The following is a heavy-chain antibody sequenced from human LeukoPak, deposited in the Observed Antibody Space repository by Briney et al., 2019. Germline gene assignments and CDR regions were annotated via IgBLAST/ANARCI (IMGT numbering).Heavy chain of an antibody. CDR2: INPSGGST. J-gene: IGHJ4*02. Sequence: ASVKVSCKASGYTFTSYYMHWVRQAPGQGLEWMGIINPSGGSTSYAQKFQGRVTMTRDMSTSTVYMELSSLRSEDTAVYYCATGGHVRVYDSSAYYGHYWGQGTLVTVSS. CDR3: ATGGHVRVYDSSAYYGHY. CDR1: GYTFTSYY. V-gene: IGHV1-46*01. D-gene: IGHD3-22*01.